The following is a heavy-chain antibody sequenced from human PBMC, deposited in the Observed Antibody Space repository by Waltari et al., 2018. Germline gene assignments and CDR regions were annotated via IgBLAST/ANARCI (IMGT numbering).Heavy chain of an antibody. CDR2: IYHSGST. J-gene: IGHJ4*02. CDR3: ARDSRVTTVTIDY. D-gene: IGHD4-17*01. Sequence: QVQLQESGPGLVKPSETLSLTCAVSGYSISSGYYWGWIRQPPGKGLEWIGSIYHSGSTYYNPSLKSGVTISVDTSKNQFSLKLSSVTAADTAVYYCARDSRVTTVTIDYWGQGTLVTVSS. V-gene: IGHV4-38-2*02. CDR1: GYSISSGYY.